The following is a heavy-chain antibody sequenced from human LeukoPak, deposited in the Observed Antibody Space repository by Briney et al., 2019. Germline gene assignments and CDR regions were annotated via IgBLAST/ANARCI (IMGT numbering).Heavy chain of an antibody. CDR2: IYHSGST. CDR3: ARHVLLWSGFDP. Sequence: SETLSLTCTVSGVSISSSSYYWGWIRQPPGKGLEWIGYIYHSGSTYYNPSLKSRVTISVDRSKNQFSLKLSSVTAADTAVYYCARHVLLWSGFDPWGQGTLVTVSS. J-gene: IGHJ5*02. V-gene: IGHV4-30-2*01. CDR1: GVSISSSSYY. D-gene: IGHD3-10*01.